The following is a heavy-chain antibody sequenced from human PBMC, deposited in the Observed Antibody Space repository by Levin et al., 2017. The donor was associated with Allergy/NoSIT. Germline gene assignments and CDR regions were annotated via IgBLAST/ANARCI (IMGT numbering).Heavy chain of an antibody. CDR2: ISSSSSYI. J-gene: IGHJ3*02. D-gene: IGHD3-9*01. Sequence: TGGSLRLSCAASGFTFSSYSMNWVRQAPGKGLEWVSSISSSSSYIYYADSVKGRFTISRDNAKNSLYLQMNSLRAEDTAVYYCARDGYDILTGYYRDAFDIWGQGTMVTVSS. CDR1: GFTFSSYS. V-gene: IGHV3-21*01. CDR3: ARDGYDILTGYYRDAFDI.